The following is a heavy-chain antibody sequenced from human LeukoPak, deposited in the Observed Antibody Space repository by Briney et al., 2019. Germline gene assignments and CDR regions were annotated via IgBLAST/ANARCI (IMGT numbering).Heavy chain of an antibody. V-gene: IGHV3-21*01. CDR3: ARIDYGDYLFLGAFDI. D-gene: IGHD4-17*01. Sequence: GGSLRLSCAASGFPFGSHAMKWVRQAPGKGLEWVSVISSSGTSKYYIDSVEDRFTISRDNAKNSLYLQMNSLRAEDTAVYYCARIDYGDYLFLGAFDIWGQGTMVTVSS. CDR2: ISSSGTSK. J-gene: IGHJ3*02. CDR1: GFPFGSHA.